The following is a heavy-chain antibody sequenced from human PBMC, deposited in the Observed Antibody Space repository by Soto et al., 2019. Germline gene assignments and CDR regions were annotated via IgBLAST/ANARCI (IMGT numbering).Heavy chain of an antibody. Sequence: PGGSLRLSCAASGFTFSNAWMSWVRQAPGKGLEWVGRIKSKTDGGTTDYAAPVKGRFTISRDDSKNTLYLQMNSLKTEDTAVYYCTTAIRAAYCSGGSCYSYNWFDPWGQGTLVTVSS. CDR1: GFTFSNAW. V-gene: IGHV3-15*01. CDR2: IKSKTDGGTT. CDR3: TTAIRAAYCSGGSCYSYNWFDP. D-gene: IGHD2-15*01. J-gene: IGHJ5*02.